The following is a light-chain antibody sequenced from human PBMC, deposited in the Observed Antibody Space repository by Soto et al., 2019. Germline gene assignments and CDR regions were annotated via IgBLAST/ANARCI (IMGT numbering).Light chain of an antibody. J-gene: IGKJ2*01. CDR2: AAS. CDR1: LDISSY. Sequence: DIQMTQSPSSLSASVGDRVTIACRASLDISSYLNWYQQKPGRAPKLLIYAASTLQSGVPSRFSGSGSGSDFTLTISSLQREDFATYYCQESYSSPYTFGQGTKLDI. V-gene: IGKV1-39*01. CDR3: QESYSSPYT.